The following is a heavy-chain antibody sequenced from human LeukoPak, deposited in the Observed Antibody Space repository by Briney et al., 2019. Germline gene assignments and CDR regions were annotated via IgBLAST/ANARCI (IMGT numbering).Heavy chain of an antibody. Sequence: PSETLSLTCTVSSGSISSYYWSWIRQPAGKGLEWIGRIYTSGSTNYNPSLKSRATMSVDTSKNQFSLKLSSVTAADTAVYYCARVLGGYDSSGYYSVWDWFDPWGQGTLVTVSS. J-gene: IGHJ5*02. V-gene: IGHV4-4*07. CDR1: SGSISSYY. CDR2: IYTSGST. CDR3: ARVLGGYDSSGYYSVWDWFDP. D-gene: IGHD3-22*01.